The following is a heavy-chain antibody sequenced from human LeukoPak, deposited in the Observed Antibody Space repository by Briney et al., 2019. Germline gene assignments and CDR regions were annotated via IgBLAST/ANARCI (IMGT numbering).Heavy chain of an antibody. CDR2: IYYSGST. CDR1: GGSISSYY. D-gene: IGHD3-22*01. CDR3: AGARKVVVVPGI. V-gene: IGHV4-59*01. Sequence: SETLSLTCTVSGGSISSYYWSWIRQPPGKGLEWIGYIYYSGSTNYNPSLKSRVTISVDTSKNQFSLKLSSVTAADTAVYYCAGARKVVVVPGIWGQGTMVTVSS. J-gene: IGHJ3*02.